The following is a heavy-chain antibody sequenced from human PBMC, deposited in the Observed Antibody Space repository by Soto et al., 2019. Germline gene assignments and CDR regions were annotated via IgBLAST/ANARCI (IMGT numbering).Heavy chain of an antibody. Sequence: QVQLQESGPGLVKPTETLSLTSTVSGCSVSGYYWSWIRQSAGKGLEWIGYIYYTGTTKYNPSLKSRLTLSVDTSKNQFSLKLSSATAADTAVYYCARIGGYYQAFDSWGKGTLVTVAS. CDR1: GCSVSGYY. V-gene: IGHV4-59*08. J-gene: IGHJ4*02. D-gene: IGHD3-22*01. CDR3: ARIGGYYQAFDS. CDR2: IYYTGTT.